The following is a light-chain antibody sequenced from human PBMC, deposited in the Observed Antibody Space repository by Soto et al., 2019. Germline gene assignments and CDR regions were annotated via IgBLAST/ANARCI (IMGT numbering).Light chain of an antibody. CDR3: QQYKTYPLT. V-gene: IGKV1D-16*01. J-gene: IGKJ4*01. Sequence: DIQMTQSPSSLSASVGDRVTITCRASQDISSWLAWFQLKSGKAPKSLIYDTSSLQSGVPSRFSGSGSGTDFTLTISSLQPEDFATYYCQQYKTYPLTFGGGTKVEVK. CDR1: QDISSW. CDR2: DTS.